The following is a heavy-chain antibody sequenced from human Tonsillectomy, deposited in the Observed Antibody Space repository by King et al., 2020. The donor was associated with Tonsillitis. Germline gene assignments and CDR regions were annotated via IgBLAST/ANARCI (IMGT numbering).Heavy chain of an antibody. CDR2: INPSGGST. V-gene: IGHV1-46*03. J-gene: IGHJ5*02. CDR3: AGNFDYRKQFDP. CDR1: GYTFTSSY. Sequence: QLVQSGAEVKKPGASVKVSCKASGYTFTSSYIHWVRQAPGQGLEWMGIINPSGGSTDYAHRFQGRVTMTRDTSTSTVYTEMSSLRAEDTAVYYCAGNFDYRKQFDPWGQGTLVTVSS. D-gene: IGHD1-14*01.